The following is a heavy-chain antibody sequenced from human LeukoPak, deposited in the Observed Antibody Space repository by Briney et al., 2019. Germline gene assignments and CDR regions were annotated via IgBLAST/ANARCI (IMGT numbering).Heavy chain of an antibody. D-gene: IGHD3-22*01. CDR1: GFIFSSYA. V-gene: IGHV3-23*01. CDR2: ISGNSGST. Sequence: GGSLRLSCAASGFIFSSYAMGWVRQAPGKGLEWVSTISGNSGSTYYADSVKGRFTISRDNSKNTLYLQMNSLRAEDTAVYNCAKDPHYDSSGYNYQGYFDYWGQGTLVTVSS. J-gene: IGHJ4*02. CDR3: AKDPHYDSSGYNYQGYFDY.